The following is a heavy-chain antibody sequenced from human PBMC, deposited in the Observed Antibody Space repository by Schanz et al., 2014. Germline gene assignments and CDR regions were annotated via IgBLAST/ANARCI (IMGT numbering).Heavy chain of an antibody. CDR2: ISYSGST. D-gene: IGHD3-9*01. V-gene: IGHV4-31*03. CDR1: GGSVSSGGDY. J-gene: IGHJ4*02. CDR3: ARQFYDILTGYWFPYYFDY. Sequence: QVQLQESGPGLVKPSQTLSLTCTVSGGSVSSGGDYWSWIRQHPGKGLEWIGFISYSGSTYYNPSLKSRFTISGDPSNTQFSRKRGSVPAADTAVYYCARQFYDILTGYWFPYYFDYWGQGTLVTVSS.